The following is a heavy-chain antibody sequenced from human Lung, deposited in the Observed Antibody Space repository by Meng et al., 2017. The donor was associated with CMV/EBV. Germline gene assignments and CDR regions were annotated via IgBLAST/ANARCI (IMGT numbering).Heavy chain of an antibody. CDR2: ISGSNGNI. D-gene: IGHD4-11*01. J-gene: IGHJ6*02. Sequence: GESXKISCAASGFPFRTNSMNWVRQAPGKGLEWVSYISGSNGNIYYADSVKGRFTISRDNTKKSLFLQMNSLRVEDTAVYYCARGPTDYYALDVWGQGPTVTVSS. CDR3: ARGPTDYYALDV. CDR1: GFPFRTNS. V-gene: IGHV3-48*04.